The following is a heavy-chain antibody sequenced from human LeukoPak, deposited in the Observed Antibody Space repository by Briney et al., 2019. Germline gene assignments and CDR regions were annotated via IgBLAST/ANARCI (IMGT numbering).Heavy chain of an antibody. D-gene: IGHD3-9*01. CDR2: IYYSGST. CDR1: GGSISSSSYY. Sequence: KTSETLSLTCTVSGGSISSSSYYWGWIPQPPGKGLEWIGSIYYSGSTYYDPSLKSRVTISVDTSKNQFSLKLSSVTAADTAVYYCARGVLRYFDWLLSDFDYWGQGTLVTVSS. V-gene: IGHV4-39*01. CDR3: ARGVLRYFDWLLSDFDY. J-gene: IGHJ4*02.